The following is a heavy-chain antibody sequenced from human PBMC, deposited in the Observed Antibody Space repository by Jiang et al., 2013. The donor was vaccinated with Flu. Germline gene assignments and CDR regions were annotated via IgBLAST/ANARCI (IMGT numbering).Heavy chain of an antibody. V-gene: IGHV4-38-2*01. Sequence: GSGLVKPSETLSLTCAVSGYSISSGYYWGWIRQPPGKGLEWIGSIYHSGSTYYNPSLKSRVTISVDTSKNQFSLKLSSVTAADTAVYYCAMGEAFDIWGQGTMVTVSS. CDR1: GYSISSGYY. CDR3: AMGEAFDI. J-gene: IGHJ3*02. CDR2: IYHSGST.